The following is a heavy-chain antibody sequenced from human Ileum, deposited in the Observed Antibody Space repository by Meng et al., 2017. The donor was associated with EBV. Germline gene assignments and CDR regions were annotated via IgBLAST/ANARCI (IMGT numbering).Heavy chain of an antibody. CDR3: ARGTGADY. CDR2: IIPALGTP. V-gene: IGHV1-69*06. D-gene: IGHD3-10*01. CDR1: GYTFRIHA. J-gene: IGHJ4*02. Sequence: QGQVVQSGSESRTPGASGKVFCKAAGYTFRIHAMRWVRQAPGQGLEWMGGIIPALGTPKYARKFQDRLTITADKSTSTGYMELHSLTSNDTAVYFCARGTGADYWGQGTLVTVSS.